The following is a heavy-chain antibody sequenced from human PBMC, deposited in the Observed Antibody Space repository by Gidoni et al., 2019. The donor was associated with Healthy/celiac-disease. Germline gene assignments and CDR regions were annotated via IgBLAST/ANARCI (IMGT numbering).Heavy chain of an antibody. CDR3: ARASILTGYFDY. CDR2: IYTSGST. D-gene: IGHD3-9*01. CDR1: GGSISSGSYY. V-gene: IGHV4-61*02. Sequence: QVQLQESGPGLVKPSQTLSLTCTVSGGSISSGSYYWSWIRQPAGKGLEWIGRIYTSGSTNYNPSLKCRVTMSVDTSKNQFSLKLSSVTAADTAVYYCARASILTGYFDYWGQGTLVTVSS. J-gene: IGHJ4*02.